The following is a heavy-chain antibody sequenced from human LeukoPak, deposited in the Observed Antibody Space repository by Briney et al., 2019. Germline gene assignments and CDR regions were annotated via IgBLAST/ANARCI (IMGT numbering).Heavy chain of an antibody. V-gene: IGHV1-46*01. CDR2: INPGDGGA. CDR1: GYTFTAHY. Sequence: VASVKVSCKASGYTFTAHYIHWVRQAPGQGLEWMGIINPGDGGASYAQKFQGRLTMSRDTSTSTLYMELSSLRSEDTAIYYCARKAPHDTSGWYFDLWGRGTLVTVSS. CDR3: ARKAPHDTSGWYFDL. D-gene: IGHD3-22*01. J-gene: IGHJ2*01.